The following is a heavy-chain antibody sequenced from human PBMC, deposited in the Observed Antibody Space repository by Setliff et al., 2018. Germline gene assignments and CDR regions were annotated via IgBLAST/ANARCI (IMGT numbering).Heavy chain of an antibody. D-gene: IGHD5-12*01. CDR2: IYPRDSDT. CDR3: ARFRGGYSAYDWVDY. V-gene: IGHV5-51*01. J-gene: IGHJ4*02. CDR1: GYTFTNNW. Sequence: GESLKISCEGSGYTFTNNWIGWVRQMPGEGLEWMGIIYPRDSDTRYSPSFQGQVTISADTSITTAYLQWSSLKASDSATYYCARFRGGYSAYDWVDYWGQGTLVTVS.